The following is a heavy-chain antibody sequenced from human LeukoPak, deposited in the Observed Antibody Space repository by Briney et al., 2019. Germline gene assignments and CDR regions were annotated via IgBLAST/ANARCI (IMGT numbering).Heavy chain of an antibody. Sequence: GGSLRLSCAASGFTFSDYYMSWIRQAPGKGLEWVSYISSSSSYTNYADSVKGRFTISRDNAKNSLYLQMSSLRAEDTAVYYCARDEQWINYAFDIWGQGTMVTVSS. CDR1: GFTFSDYY. D-gene: IGHD6-19*01. CDR2: ISSSSSYT. V-gene: IGHV3-11*06. CDR3: ARDEQWINYAFDI. J-gene: IGHJ3*02.